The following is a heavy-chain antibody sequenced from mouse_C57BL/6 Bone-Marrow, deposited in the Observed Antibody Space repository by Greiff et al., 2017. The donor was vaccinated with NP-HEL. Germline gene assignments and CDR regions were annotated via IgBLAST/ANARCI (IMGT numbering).Heavy chain of an antibody. V-gene: IGHV1-81*01. CDR2: INPSSGST. CDR3: ARQVAY. Sequence: QVQLQQSGAELVRPGASVKLSCKASGYTFTSYCISWVKQRPGQGLEWIGEINPSSGSTYYNEQFKGKATLTADKSSSTAYMELRSLTSEDSAFYFCARQVAYGGRGTVVTVTA. CDR1: GYTFTSYC. J-gene: IGHJ3*01.